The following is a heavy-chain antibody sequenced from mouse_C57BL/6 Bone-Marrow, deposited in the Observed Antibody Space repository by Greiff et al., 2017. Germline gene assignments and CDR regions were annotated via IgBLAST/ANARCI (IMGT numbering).Heavy chain of an antibody. CDR3: ARSDDGYYWFAY. J-gene: IGHJ3*01. V-gene: IGHV1-61*01. CDR1: GYTFTSYW. CDR2: IYPSDSET. D-gene: IGHD2-3*01. Sequence: QVQLQQSGAELVRPGSSVKLSCKASGYTFTSYWMDWVKQRPGQGLEWIGNIYPSDSETHYNQKFKDKATLTVDKSSSTAYMQLSSLTSEDSAVYYCARSDDGYYWFAYWGQGTLVTVSA.